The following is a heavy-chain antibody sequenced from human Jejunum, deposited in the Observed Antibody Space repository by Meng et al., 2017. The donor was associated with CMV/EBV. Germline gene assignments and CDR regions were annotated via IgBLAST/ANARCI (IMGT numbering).Heavy chain of an antibody. V-gene: IGHV7-4-1*02. J-gene: IGHJ4*02. CDR2: FNTNTGNP. Sequence: QVQLVQSGSELKKPGALVKVSCKASGYTFTNNNLIWVRQAPGQGPEWMGWFNTNTGNPTYARDFTGRFVFSLDTSVSTAYLQISSLKAEDTAVYYCARDGLNERYFDYWGQGTLVTVSS. CDR3: ARDGLNERYFDY. CDR1: GYTFTNNN. D-gene: IGHD3-22*01.